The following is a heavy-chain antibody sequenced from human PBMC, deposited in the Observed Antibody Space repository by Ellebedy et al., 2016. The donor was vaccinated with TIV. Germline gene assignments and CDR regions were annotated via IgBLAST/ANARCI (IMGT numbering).Heavy chain of an antibody. CDR1: GSTFSSYW. J-gene: IGHJ3*02. Sequence: GESLKISCADSGSTFSSYWMTWVRQPPGKGLEWVANIKQDGRAKYYVDSVRGRFTTSRDNAKNSLYLQMNSLTVEDTAVYYCARRYCTISRCFAASWASLDMWGQGTMVTVSS. CDR3: ARRYCTISRCFAASWASLDM. V-gene: IGHV3-7*01. D-gene: IGHD2-2*01. CDR2: IKQDGRAK.